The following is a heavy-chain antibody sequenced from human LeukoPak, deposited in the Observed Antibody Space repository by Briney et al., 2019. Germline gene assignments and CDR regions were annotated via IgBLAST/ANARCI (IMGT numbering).Heavy chain of an antibody. J-gene: IGHJ6*02. CDR2: ISYDGSNK. CDR3: AKGPEGMDV. D-gene: IGHD1-14*01. CDR1: GFTFSSYG. V-gene: IGHV3-30*18. Sequence: GGSLRLSCAASGFTFSSYGMHWVRQAPGKGLEWVAVISYDGSNKYYADSVKGRFTISRDNSKNTLYLQMNSLRAEDTAVYYCAKGPEGMDVWGQGTTVTVSS.